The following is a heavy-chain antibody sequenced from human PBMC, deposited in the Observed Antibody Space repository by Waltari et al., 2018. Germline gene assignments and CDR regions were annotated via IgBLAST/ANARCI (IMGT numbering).Heavy chain of an antibody. D-gene: IGHD5-12*01. Sequence: QVQLVESGGGVVQPGRSLRLSCAASGFTFSSYAMHWVRQAPGKGLEWVAVISYDGSNKYYADSVKGRFTIARDNSKNTLYLQMNSLRAEVTAVYYCARDAKPRRDGYNAGYWGQGTLVTVSS. V-gene: IGHV3-30-3*01. CDR2: ISYDGSNK. J-gene: IGHJ4*02. CDR3: ARDAKPRRDGYNAGY. CDR1: GFTFSSYA.